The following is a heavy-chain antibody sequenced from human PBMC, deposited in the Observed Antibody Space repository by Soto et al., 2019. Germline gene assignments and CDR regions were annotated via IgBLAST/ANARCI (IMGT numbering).Heavy chain of an antibody. Sequence: ASVKVSCKASGYTFTSYVISWVRQAPGQGLEWMGWISAYNGNTNYAQKLQGRVTMTTDTSTSTAYMELRSLRSDDTAVYYCAREWYYYDSSGYPNYYYYGMDVWRQGTTVPVSS. CDR3: AREWYYYDSSGYPNYYYYGMDV. V-gene: IGHV1-18*04. CDR1: GYTFTSYV. CDR2: ISAYNGNT. J-gene: IGHJ6*02. D-gene: IGHD3-22*01.